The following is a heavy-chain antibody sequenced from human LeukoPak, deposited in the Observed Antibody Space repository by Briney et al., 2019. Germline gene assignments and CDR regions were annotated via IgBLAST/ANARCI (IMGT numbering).Heavy chain of an antibody. D-gene: IGHD1-7*01. Sequence: PGGSLRLSCAASGFTFSSYSMNWVRQAPGKGLEWVSLITSRSSFIYYADAVKGRFTISRDNAKNSLYLQMDSLRAEDTAVYNCARGGTVMTENWFDTWGQGTLVTVSS. V-gene: IGHV3-21*01. CDR3: ARGGTVMTENWFDT. CDR1: GFTFSSYS. J-gene: IGHJ5*02. CDR2: ITSRSSFI.